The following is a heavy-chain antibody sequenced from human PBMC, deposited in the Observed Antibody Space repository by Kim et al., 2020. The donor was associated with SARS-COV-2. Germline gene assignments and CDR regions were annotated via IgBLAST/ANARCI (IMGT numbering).Heavy chain of an antibody. Sequence: GSLRLSCAASGFTFSSYAMSWVRQAPVKGREWVSLISCSGAATYYADSVKGRFTISRDNSKNTLYLQMNSLRAEDTAVYYCAQLSAVQRSPIDYWCQGT. V-gene: IGHV3-23*01. CDR3: AQLSAVQRSPIDY. CDR2: ISCSGAAT. J-gene: IGHJ4*02. D-gene: IGHD3-10*01. CDR1: GFTFSSYA.